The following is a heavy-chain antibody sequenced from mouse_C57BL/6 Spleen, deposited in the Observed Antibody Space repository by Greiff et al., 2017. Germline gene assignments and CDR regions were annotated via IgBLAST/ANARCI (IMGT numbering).Heavy chain of an antibody. J-gene: IGHJ1*03. CDR2: IWRGGST. CDR3: AKNYYYGSSGYFDV. Sequence: VQLQQSGPGLVQPSQSLSITCTVSGFSLTSYGVHWVRQSPGKGLEWLGVIWRGGSTDYNAAFMSRLSITKDNSKSQVFFKMNSLQADDTAIYDCAKNYYYGSSGYFDVWGTGTTVTVSS. CDR1: GFSLTSYG. D-gene: IGHD1-1*01. V-gene: IGHV2-5*01.